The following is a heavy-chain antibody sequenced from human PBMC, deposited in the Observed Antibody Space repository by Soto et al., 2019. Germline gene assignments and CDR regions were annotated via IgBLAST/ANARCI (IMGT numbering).Heavy chain of an antibody. CDR1: GDTFNFYT. CDR3: ATSFGSGRRAFDY. CDR2: FNPILSFS. D-gene: IGHD3-10*01. V-gene: IGHV1-69*02. Sequence: QVQLVQSGAEVKKPGSSVKVSCTASGDTFNFYTINWVRQAPGLGLEWMGRFNPILSFSNSALKYQGRVTLTADKSTSTADMGLSSLRSEDTAIYDCATSFGSGRRAFDYWGQGALVTVSS. J-gene: IGHJ4*02.